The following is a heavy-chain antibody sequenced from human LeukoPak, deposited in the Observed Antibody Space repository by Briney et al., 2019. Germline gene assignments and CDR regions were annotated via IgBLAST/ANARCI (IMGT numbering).Heavy chain of an antibody. CDR2: IIPILGIA. J-gene: IGHJ4*02. Sequence: SVKVSCKASGGTFSSYTISWVRQAPGQGLEWMGRIIPILGIANYAQKFQGRVTITADKSTSTAYMELSSLRSEDTAVYYCAREGGSGSYSVYRGQGTLVTVSS. D-gene: IGHD3-10*01. V-gene: IGHV1-69*04. CDR3: AREGGSGSYSVY. CDR1: GGTFSSYT.